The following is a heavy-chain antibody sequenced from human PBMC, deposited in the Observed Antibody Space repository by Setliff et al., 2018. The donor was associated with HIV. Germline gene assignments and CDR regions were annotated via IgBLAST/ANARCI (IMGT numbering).Heavy chain of an antibody. J-gene: IGHJ4*02. CDR2: ISGTT. D-gene: IGHD4-4*01. CDR3: AADVPNFSDDYIPIDY. V-gene: IGHV3-15*01. Sequence: PGGSLRLSCAASGFTFSSYSMNWVRQAPGKGLEWVGLISGTTDYAAPVKGRFTISRDDSRNTLFRHMSDLKTEDTGVHYCAADVPNFSDDYIPIDYWGRGTLVTVSS. CDR1: GFTFSSYS.